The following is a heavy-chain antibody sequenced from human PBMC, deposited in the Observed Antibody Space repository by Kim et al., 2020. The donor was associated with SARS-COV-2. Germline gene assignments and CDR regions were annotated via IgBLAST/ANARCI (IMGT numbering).Heavy chain of an antibody. V-gene: IGHV4-59*01. CDR3: SREDYYDSSGCFDY. CDR2: IYYSGST. J-gene: IGHJ4*02. Sequence: SETLSLTCTVSGGSISSYYWSWIRQPPGKGLEWIGYIYYSGSTNYNPSLKSRFTISVDTSKNQFSLKLSSVTAADTAVYYCSREDYYDSSGCFDYWGQGT. D-gene: IGHD3-22*01. CDR1: GGSISSYY.